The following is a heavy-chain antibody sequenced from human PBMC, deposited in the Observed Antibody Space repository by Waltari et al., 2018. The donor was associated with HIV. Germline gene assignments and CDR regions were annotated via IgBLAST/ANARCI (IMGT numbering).Heavy chain of an antibody. J-gene: IGHJ5*02. CDR3: ARESEGYYASGTGNWFDP. CDR1: GLPFSGYG. Sequence: EVQLVESGGGLVQPGGSLRLSCTASGLPFSGYGMHWFRQAPGKGLVGGSRITRDGSRTSDADDVKGRFTISRDNAKNTLYLQMNSLRAEDTAVYYCARESEGYYASGTGNWFDPWGQGTLVTVSS. V-gene: IGHV3-74*01. D-gene: IGHD3-10*01. CDR2: ITRDGSRT.